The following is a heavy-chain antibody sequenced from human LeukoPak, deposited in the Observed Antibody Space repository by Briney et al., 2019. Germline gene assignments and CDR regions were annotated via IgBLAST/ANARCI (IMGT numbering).Heavy chain of an antibody. CDR2: ICYSGST. J-gene: IGHJ4*02. D-gene: IGHD5-18*01. CDR1: GGSISSYY. CDR3: ARHGDSYGRPYYFDY. V-gene: IGHV4-59*08. Sequence: SETLSLTCTVSGGSISSYYWSWIRQPPGKGLEWIGYICYSGSTNYNPSLKSRVTISVDTSKNQFSLKLSSVTAADTAVYYCARHGDSYGRPYYFDYWGQGTLVTVSS.